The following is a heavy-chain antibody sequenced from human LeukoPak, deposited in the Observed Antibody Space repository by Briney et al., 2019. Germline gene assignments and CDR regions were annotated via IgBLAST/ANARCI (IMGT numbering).Heavy chain of an antibody. CDR3: AKSHVSTATGTGRYFDY. Sequence: GGSLRLSCAVSGLTFSNSAMSWVRQAPGKGLEWVSAISVGSDVVYYADSVKGRFAISRDNSKHTVYLQMDSLRAEDTAVYYCAKSHVSTATGTGRYFDYWGQGTLVTVSS. J-gene: IGHJ4*02. D-gene: IGHD3-9*01. CDR1: GLTFSNSA. V-gene: IGHV3-23*01. CDR2: ISVGSDVV.